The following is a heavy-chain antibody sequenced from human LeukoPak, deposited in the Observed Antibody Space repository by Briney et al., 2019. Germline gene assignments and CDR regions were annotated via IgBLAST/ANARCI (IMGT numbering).Heavy chain of an antibody. CDR1: GGSISSSSYY. Sequence: SQTLSLTCTVSGGSISSSSYYWGWIRQPPGKGLEWIGSIYYSGSTYYNPSLKSRLTISVDTSKNQFSLKLSCVTAADTALYYCARHVKDFWCGLDYWGQGTLVTVSS. CDR3: ARHVKDFWCGLDY. V-gene: IGHV4-39*01. CDR2: IYYSGST. J-gene: IGHJ4*02. D-gene: IGHD3-3*01.